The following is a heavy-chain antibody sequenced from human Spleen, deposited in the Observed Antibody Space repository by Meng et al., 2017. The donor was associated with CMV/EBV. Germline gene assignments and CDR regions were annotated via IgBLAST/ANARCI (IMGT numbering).Heavy chain of an antibody. V-gene: IGHV3-48*03. Sequence: GESLKISCAASGFTFSSYEMIWVRQAPGKGLEWVSYIGSSGSIVHYADSVKGRFTISRDNAKNSLYLLMNSLRAEDTAVYYCARAAYFDFWSGYSGDMKVGLDCWGQGTLVTVSS. CDR2: IGSSGSIV. CDR1: GFTFSSYE. D-gene: IGHD3-3*01. CDR3: ARAAYFDFWSGYSGDMKVGLDC. J-gene: IGHJ4*02.